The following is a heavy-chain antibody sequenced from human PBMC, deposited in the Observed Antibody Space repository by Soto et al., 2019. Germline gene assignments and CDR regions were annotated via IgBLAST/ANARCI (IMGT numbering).Heavy chain of an antibody. CDR1: GFTFSSYA. CDR3: AKVREGLSSGWYLDYYGMDV. V-gene: IGHV3-23*01. D-gene: IGHD6-19*01. Sequence: GGSLRLSCAASGFTFSSYAMSWVRQAPGKGLEWVSAISGSGGSTYYADSVKGRFTISRDNSKNTLYLQMNSLRAEDTAVYYCAKVREGLSSGWYLDYYGMDVWGQGTTVTVSS. CDR2: ISGSGGST. J-gene: IGHJ6*02.